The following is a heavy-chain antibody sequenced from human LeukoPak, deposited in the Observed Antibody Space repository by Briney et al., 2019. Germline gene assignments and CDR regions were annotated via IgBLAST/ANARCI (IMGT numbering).Heavy chain of an antibody. V-gene: IGHV3-23*01. J-gene: IGHJ4*02. CDR3: AKEVHSSSWYGVYFDY. CDR1: GFTFSSYA. CDR2: ISGSGGST. Sequence: GGSLRLSCAASGFTFSSYAMSWVRQAPGKGLEWVSAISGSGGSTYYADSVKGRFTISRDNSKNTLYLQMNSLRAEDTAVYYCAKEVHSSSWYGVYFDYWGQGTLVTVSS. D-gene: IGHD6-13*01.